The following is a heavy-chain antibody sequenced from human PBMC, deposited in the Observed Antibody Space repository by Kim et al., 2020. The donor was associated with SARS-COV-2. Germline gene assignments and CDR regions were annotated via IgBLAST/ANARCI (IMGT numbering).Heavy chain of an antibody. CDR1: GGSISSSSYY. CDR2: IYYSGST. V-gene: IGHV4-39*07. CDR3: AREVWGITMIVVVTNGYFDL. Sequence: SETLSLTCTVSGGSISSSSYYWGWIRQPPGKGLEWIGSIYYSGSTYYNPSLKSRVTISVDTSKNQFSLKLSSVTAADTAVYYCAREVWGITMIVVVTNGYFDLWGRGTLVTVSS. J-gene: IGHJ2*01. D-gene: IGHD3-22*01.